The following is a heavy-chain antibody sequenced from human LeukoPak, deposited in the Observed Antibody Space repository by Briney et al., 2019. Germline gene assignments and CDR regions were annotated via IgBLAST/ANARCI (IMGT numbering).Heavy chain of an antibody. D-gene: IGHD6-19*01. J-gene: IGHJ4*02. CDR1: GYSFTSYW. V-gene: IGHV5-51*01. CDR2: IYPGDSDT. CDR3: ARAALSSGWKAGINY. Sequence: GESLKISCKGSGYSFTSYWIGWVRQMPGKGLEWMGIIYPGDSDTRYSPSFQGQVTISTDKSISTAYLQWSSLKASDTAMYYCARAALSSGWKAGINYWGQGTLVTVSS.